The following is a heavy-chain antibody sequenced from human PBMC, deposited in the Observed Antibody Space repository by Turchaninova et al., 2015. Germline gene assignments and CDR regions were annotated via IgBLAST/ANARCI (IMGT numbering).Heavy chain of an antibody. D-gene: IGHD1-26*01. CDR3: AREVSGGLDY. CDR2: ISSEGYNK. J-gene: IGHJ4*02. V-gene: IGHV3-30*01. Sequence: QPQLVESGGGVFQPGRSLRLSCVVSGFTFSSYAMHWVRQAPGKGIGWGAGISSEGYNKLYASFGKGRFTISRDNARKNLLLQTNSRRPEDTAVYYCAREVSGGLDYWGQGTLLTVSS. CDR1: GFTFSSYA.